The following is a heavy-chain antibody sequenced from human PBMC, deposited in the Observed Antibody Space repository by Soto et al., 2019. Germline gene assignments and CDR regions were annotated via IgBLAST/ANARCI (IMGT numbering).Heavy chain of an antibody. J-gene: IGHJ4*02. CDR3: AKGSSSSRPYYFDY. CDR2: ITGGGGDT. D-gene: IGHD2-2*01. CDR1: GFTFSNYA. Sequence: EVQLSESGGGLVQPGGSLRLSCAASGFTFSNYAMSWVRQAPGKGLEWFSAITGGGGDTYYADSVKGRFTTSRDNSRNTLELQMNSLRAEDTAVYYCAKGSSSSRPYYFDYWVQGTLLNVSS. V-gene: IGHV3-23*01.